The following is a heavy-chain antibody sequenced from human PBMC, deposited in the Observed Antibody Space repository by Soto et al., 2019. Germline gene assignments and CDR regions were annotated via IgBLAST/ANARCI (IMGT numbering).Heavy chain of an antibody. V-gene: IGHV4-4*07. J-gene: IGHJ4*02. Sequence: QVQLQESGPGLVKPSETLSLTCTVSGGSVTDYYWSWIRQPAGKGLEWIGRIYSSGSTNYNPSLKSRVSMSVDTSKNRFSLIVTSVTAADSAVYYCAREGGIVAKIPFDYWGQGTLVTVSS. CDR2: IYSSGST. CDR3: AREGGIVAKIPFDY. CDR1: GGSVTDYY. D-gene: IGHD5-12*01.